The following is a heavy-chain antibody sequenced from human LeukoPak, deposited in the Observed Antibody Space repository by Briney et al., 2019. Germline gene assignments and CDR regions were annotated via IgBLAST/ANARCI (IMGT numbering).Heavy chain of an antibody. Sequence: SETLSLTCTVSGGSISSYYWSWIRQPPGKGLEWIGYIYYSGSTNYNPSLKSRVTISVDTSKNRFSLKLSSVTAADTAVYYCARARSVWSGEFLHWGQGTLVTVSS. J-gene: IGHJ4*02. CDR2: IYYSGST. V-gene: IGHV4-59*01. CDR3: ARARSVWSGEFLH. D-gene: IGHD3-10*01. CDR1: GGSISSYY.